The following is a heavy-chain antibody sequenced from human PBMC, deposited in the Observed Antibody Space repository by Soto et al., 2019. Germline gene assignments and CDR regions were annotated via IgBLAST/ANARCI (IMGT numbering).Heavy chain of an antibody. CDR1: GLSISSSSYY. Sequence: ASETLSLTCTVSGLSISSSSYYWGWIRQPPGKGLEWIGSIYYSGSTYYNPSLKSRVTISVDTSKNQFSLKLSSVTAADTAVYYCARLNAGSGSYYYYYYGMDVWGQGTTVT. CDR3: ARLNAGSGSYYYYYYGMDV. V-gene: IGHV4-39*01. D-gene: IGHD3-10*01. CDR2: IYYSGST. J-gene: IGHJ6*02.